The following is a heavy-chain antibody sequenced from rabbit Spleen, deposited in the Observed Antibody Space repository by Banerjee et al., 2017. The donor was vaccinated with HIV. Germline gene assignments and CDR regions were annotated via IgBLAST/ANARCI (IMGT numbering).Heavy chain of an antibody. CDR1: GFSFSSSYW. Sequence: QSLEESGGDLVKPEGSLTLTCTASGFSFSSSYWMCWVRQAPGKGLELIACIVTNRGDTYYASWVNGRFTISRSTSLNTIDLKMTSLTAADTATYFCARGDVGSSAYFVLWGQGTLVTVS. CDR2: IVTNRGDT. CDR3: ARGDVGSSAYFVL. J-gene: IGHJ4*01. D-gene: IGHD8-1*01. V-gene: IGHV1S43*01.